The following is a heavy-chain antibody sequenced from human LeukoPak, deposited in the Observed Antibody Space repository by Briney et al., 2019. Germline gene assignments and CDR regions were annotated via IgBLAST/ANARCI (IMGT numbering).Heavy chain of an antibody. CDR2: IYHSGST. J-gene: IGHJ6*02. V-gene: IGHV4-4*02. Sequence: SETLSLTCAVSGGSISSSNWWSWVRQPPGKGLEWIGEIYHSGSTNYNPSLKSRVTISVDKSKNQFSLKLSSVTAADTAVYYCARVAAAGPPRYYGMDVWGQGTTVTVSS. CDR1: GGSISSSNW. CDR3: ARVAAAGPPRYYGMDV. D-gene: IGHD6-13*01.